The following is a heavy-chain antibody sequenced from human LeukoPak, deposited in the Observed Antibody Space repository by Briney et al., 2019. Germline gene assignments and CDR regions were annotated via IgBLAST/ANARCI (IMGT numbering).Heavy chain of an antibody. J-gene: IGHJ4*02. CDR2: IGGSGGST. CDR1: GFTFSSYA. V-gene: IGHV3-23*01. Sequence: GGSLRLSCAASGFTFSSYAMSRVRQAPGKGLEWVSAIGGSGGSTCYADSVKGRFTISRDNSKNTLYLQINSLRAEDTAVYYCAKGYSGCDSDFDYWGQGTLVTVSP. D-gene: IGHD5-12*01. CDR3: AKGYSGCDSDFDY.